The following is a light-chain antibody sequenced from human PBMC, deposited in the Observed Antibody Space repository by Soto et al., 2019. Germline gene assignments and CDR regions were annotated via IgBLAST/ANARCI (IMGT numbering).Light chain of an antibody. CDR3: SSYTSTSTYV. V-gene: IGLV2-14*01. CDR1: SSDVGGYNY. Sequence: QSVLTQPASVSGSPGQSITISCTGISSDVGGYNYVSWYQQYPGKAPKLMIYHVSNRPSGVSNRFSGSKSGNSAYLTISGRQAEDEADYYCSSYTSTSTYVFGTGTKVTVL. CDR2: HVS. J-gene: IGLJ1*01.